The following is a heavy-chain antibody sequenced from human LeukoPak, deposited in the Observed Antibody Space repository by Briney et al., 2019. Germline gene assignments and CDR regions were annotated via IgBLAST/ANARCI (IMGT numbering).Heavy chain of an antibody. Sequence: GGSLRLSCAASGFTFSSYAMSWVRQAPGKGLEWVSAISGSGGSTYYADSVKGRSTISRDNSKNTLYLQMNSLRAEDTAVYYCAKGSHYYDSSGYPYFDYWGQGTLVTVSS. J-gene: IGHJ4*02. CDR1: GFTFSSYA. CDR3: AKGSHYYDSSGYPYFDY. CDR2: ISGSGGST. D-gene: IGHD3-22*01. V-gene: IGHV3-23*01.